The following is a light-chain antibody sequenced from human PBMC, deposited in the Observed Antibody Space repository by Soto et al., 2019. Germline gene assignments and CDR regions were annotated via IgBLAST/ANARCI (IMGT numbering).Light chain of an antibody. V-gene: IGKV3-11*01. J-gene: IGKJ4*01. Sequence: EIVLTQSPATLSLSPGERATLSCRASQSVSSYLAWYQQKPGQAPRLLIYDASNRATGIPARFSGSGSGTAFTLTISSIEPEDFAAYYCQQRSNWRLTFGGGTKVEIK. CDR1: QSVSSY. CDR2: DAS. CDR3: QQRSNWRLT.